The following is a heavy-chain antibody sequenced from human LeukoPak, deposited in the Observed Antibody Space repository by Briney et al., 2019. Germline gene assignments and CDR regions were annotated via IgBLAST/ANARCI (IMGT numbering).Heavy chain of an antibody. J-gene: IGHJ4*02. Sequence: PGGSLRLSCAASGFTFSSYAMSWVRQAPGKGLEWVSVISSGGATYYADSVKGRFTISRDNSKNTLYLQMNSLRAEDTAVYYCARVGYGSSWGERYYFDYWGQGAQVTVSS. D-gene: IGHD6-13*01. V-gene: IGHV3-66*01. CDR3: ARVGYGSSWGERYYFDY. CDR1: GFTFSSYA. CDR2: ISSGGAT.